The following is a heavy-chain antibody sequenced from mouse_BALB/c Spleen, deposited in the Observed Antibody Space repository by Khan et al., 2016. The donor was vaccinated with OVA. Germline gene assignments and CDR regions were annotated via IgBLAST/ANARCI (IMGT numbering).Heavy chain of an antibody. CDR3: ARGGYSVFAY. D-gene: IGHD1-1*01. Sequence: QVQLQQSVPELVNPGASLKVSCKASGYTFTDYIIGWVKQSTRQGLEWIGDIFPGSGTPYYNEKFKDKATLTADKSSNTAYMQLSSLTSEDSAVYFCARGGYSVFAYWGQGTLVTVS. V-gene: IGHV1-77*01. CDR2: IFPGSGTP. J-gene: IGHJ3*01. CDR1: GYTFTDYI.